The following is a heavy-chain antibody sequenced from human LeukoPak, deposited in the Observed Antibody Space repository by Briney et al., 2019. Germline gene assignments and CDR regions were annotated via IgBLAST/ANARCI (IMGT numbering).Heavy chain of an antibody. V-gene: IGHV3-15*07. CDR2: IKSKTDGGTT. CDR1: GFTFSNAW. J-gene: IGHJ6*02. CDR3: TTDPYYDFWSGSEDYYYGMDV. Sequence: GGSLRLSCAASGFTFSNAWMNWVRQAPGKGLEWVGRIKSKTDGGTTDYAAPVKGRFTISRDDSKNTLYLQMNSLKTEHTAVYYCTTDPYYDFWSGSEDYYYGMDVWGQGTTVTVSS. D-gene: IGHD3-3*01.